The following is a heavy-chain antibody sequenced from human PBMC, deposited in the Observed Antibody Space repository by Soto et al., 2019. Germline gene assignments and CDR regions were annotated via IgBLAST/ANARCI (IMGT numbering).Heavy chain of an antibody. D-gene: IGHD4-4*01. CDR2: IKQDGSET. V-gene: IGHV3-7*03. CDR3: ARDSDYSPPSYGLHD. CDR1: GFDFSNYY. Sequence: GGSLRLSCAASGFDFSNYYVYWVRQAPGQGLEWVASIKQDGSETYYMASERGRFTISRDNARKSVYLQINSLRAEDTAVYFSARDSDYSPPSYGLHDWGQGTTVTVSS. J-gene: IGHJ6*02.